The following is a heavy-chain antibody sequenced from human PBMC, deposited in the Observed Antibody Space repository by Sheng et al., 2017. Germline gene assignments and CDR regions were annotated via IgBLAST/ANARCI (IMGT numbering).Heavy chain of an antibody. J-gene: IGHJ5*02. V-gene: IGHV1-18*01. D-gene: IGHD6-13*01. CDR1: GYTFTSYG. CDR3: ARDSAGYSSSWFSWCDP. CDR2: ISAYNGNT. Sequence: QVQLVQSGAEVKKPGASVKVSCKASGYTFTSYGISWVRQAPGQGLEWMGWISAYNGNTNYAQKLQGRVTMTTDTSTSTAYMELRSLRSDDTAVYYCARDSAGYSSSWFSWCDPWGQGTLVTVSS.